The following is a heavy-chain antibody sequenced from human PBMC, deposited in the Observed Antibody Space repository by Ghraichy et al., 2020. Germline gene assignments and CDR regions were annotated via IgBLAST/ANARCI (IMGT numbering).Heavy chain of an antibody. J-gene: IGHJ6*02. CDR1: GFTFSSYA. D-gene: IGHD3-3*01. Sequence: GGSLRLSCAASGFTFSSYAMSWVRQAPGKGLEWVSAISGSGGSTYYADSVKGRFTISRDNSKNTLYLQMNSLRAEDTAVYYCAKGRGYDFWSGGMDVWGQGTTVTVSS. V-gene: IGHV3-23*01. CDR2: ISGSGGST. CDR3: AKGRGYDFWSGGMDV.